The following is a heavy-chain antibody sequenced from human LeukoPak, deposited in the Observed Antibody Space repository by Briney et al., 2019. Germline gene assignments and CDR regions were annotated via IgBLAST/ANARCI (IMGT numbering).Heavy chain of an antibody. CDR3: AARGSYLTFDI. CDR2: ISGSGGST. D-gene: IGHD1-26*01. V-gene: IGHV3-23*01. Sequence: GSLRLSCAASGFTFSSYAMSWVRQAPGKGLEWVSAISGSGGSTYYADSVKGRITISRDNSKNTLYLQMNSLRAEDTAVYYCAARGSYLTFDIWGQGTMVTVSS. J-gene: IGHJ3*02. CDR1: GFTFSSYA.